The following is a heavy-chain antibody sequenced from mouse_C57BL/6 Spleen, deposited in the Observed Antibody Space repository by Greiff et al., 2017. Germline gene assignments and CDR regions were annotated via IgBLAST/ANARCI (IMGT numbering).Heavy chain of an antibody. CDR1: GYTFTSYW. CDR2: IDPSDRYT. J-gene: IGHJ3*01. D-gene: IGHD3-2*02. CDR3: ARRYMSGYAY. V-gene: IGHV1-50*01. Sequence: VQLQQPGAELVKPGASVKLSCKASGYTFTSYWMQWVKQRPGQGLEWIGEIDPSDRYTNYNQKFKGKATLTVDTSSSTAYMQLSSLTSEDSAIYCCARRYMSGYAYWGQGALVTVSA.